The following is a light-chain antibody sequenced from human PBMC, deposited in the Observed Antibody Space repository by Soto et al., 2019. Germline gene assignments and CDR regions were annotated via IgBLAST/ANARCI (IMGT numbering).Light chain of an antibody. V-gene: IGKV3-20*01. CDR1: QSVNNNY. J-gene: IGKJ2*01. Sequence: EIVLTQSPGTLSLSPGERATLSCRASQSVNNNYLAWYQQKPGQAPMLLIYGASSRATGIPDRFSGSGSGTAFTLTISRLEPEDFAVYYCQQYGSSQYTFGQGTKLEIK. CDR2: GAS. CDR3: QQYGSSQYT.